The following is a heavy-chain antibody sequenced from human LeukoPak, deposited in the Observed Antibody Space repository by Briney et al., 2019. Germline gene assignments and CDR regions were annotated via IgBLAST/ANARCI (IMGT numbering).Heavy chain of an antibody. CDR1: GFTFSYYW. CDR3: ASDSGYGGNSDY. J-gene: IGHJ4*02. CDR2: INSDGSTT. V-gene: IGHV3-74*01. D-gene: IGHD4-23*01. Sequence: GGSLRLSCAASGFTFSYYWMYWVRQAPGKGLVWVSRINSDGSTTSYADSVKGRFTISKDNAKNTLYLQMNSLRADDTAVYYCASDSGYGGNSDYWGQGTLVTVSS.